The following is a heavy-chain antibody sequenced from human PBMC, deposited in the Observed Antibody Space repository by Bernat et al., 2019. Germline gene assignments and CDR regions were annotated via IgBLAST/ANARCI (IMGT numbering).Heavy chain of an antibody. CDR2: VYYSGST. V-gene: IGHV4-31*03. CDR3: ARGGTRITMVRGVVFDY. Sequence: QVQLQESGPGLVKPSQTLSLTCTVSGGSICSGGYYWSWIRQHPGKGLEWIGYVYYSGSTYYNPSLKSRVTISVDTSKNQFSLKLSSVTAADTAVYYCARGGTRITMVRGVVFDYWGQGTLVTVSS. J-gene: IGHJ4*02. D-gene: IGHD3-10*01. CDR1: GGSICSGGYY.